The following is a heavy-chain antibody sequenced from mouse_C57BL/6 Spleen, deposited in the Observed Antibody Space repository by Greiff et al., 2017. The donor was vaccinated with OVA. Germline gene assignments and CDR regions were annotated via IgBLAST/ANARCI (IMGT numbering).Heavy chain of an antibody. J-gene: IGHJ4*01. Sequence: QVQLQQPGAELVRPGTSVKLSCKASGYTFTSYWMHWVKQRPGQGLEWIGVIDPSDSYTNYNQKFKGKATLTVDTSSSTAYMQLSSLTSEDSAVYYCARSENAMDYWGQGTSVTFSS. CDR3: ARSENAMDY. CDR1: GYTFTSYW. V-gene: IGHV1-59*01. CDR2: IDPSDSYT.